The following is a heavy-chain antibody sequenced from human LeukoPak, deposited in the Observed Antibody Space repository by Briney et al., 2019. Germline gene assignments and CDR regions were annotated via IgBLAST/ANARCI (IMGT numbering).Heavy chain of an antibody. CDR1: GFRDFTFSSYE. Sequence: PGGSLRLSCAVSGFRDFTFSSYEMNWVRQAPGKGLEWVSYISSSGSTIYYADSVEGRFTISRDNAKNSLYVQMNSLRAEDTAVYYCARGASNWNFDYYGMDVWGQGTTVTVSS. CDR3: ARGASNWNFDYYGMDV. V-gene: IGHV3-48*03. J-gene: IGHJ6*02. CDR2: ISSSGSTI. D-gene: IGHD1-1*01.